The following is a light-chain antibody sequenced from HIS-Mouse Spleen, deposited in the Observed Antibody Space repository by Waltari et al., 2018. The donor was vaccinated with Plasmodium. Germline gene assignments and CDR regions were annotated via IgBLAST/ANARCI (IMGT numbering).Light chain of an antibody. CDR1: QGISSA. Sequence: AIQLTQSPSSLSASVGDRVTITCRASQGISSALAWYQQKPGKAPKLLLYDASSLESGVPSRFSGSGSVTDFTLTISSLQPEDFATYYCQQFNSYPLTFGGGTKVEIK. CDR2: DAS. J-gene: IGKJ4*01. CDR3: QQFNSYPLT. V-gene: IGKV1-13*02.